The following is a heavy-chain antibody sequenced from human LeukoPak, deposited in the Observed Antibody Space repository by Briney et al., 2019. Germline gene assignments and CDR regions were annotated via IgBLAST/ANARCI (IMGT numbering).Heavy chain of an antibody. CDR1: GYTFIGYY. D-gene: IGHD3-3*01. J-gene: IGHJ6*02. CDR3: ASRSGLRFLEWLSDPYYYYGMDV. CDR2: FNPNTGGT. V-gene: IGHV1-2*06. Sequence: GASVKVSCKTSGYTFIGYYMHWVRQAPGQGLEWMGRFNPNTGGTSYAQKFQGRVTMTRNTSISTAYMELSSLRSEDTAVYYCASRSGLRFLEWLSDPYYYYGMDVWGQGTTVTVSS.